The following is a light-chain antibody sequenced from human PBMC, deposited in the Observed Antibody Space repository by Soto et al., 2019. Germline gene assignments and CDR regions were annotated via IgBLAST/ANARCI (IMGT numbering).Light chain of an antibody. CDR2: EVN. Sequence: QSALSQPASVSGSPGQSVTISCTGTSSDIGSYNLVSWYHHHPGQAPKLVIYEVNKRPSVDSNRFSGSKSGNTASLTIAGLQPEDEGEYYCCSYAGGRSFVVFGGGTKVT. V-gene: IGLV2-23*02. CDR1: SSDIGSYNL. J-gene: IGLJ3*02. CDR3: CSYAGGRSFVV.